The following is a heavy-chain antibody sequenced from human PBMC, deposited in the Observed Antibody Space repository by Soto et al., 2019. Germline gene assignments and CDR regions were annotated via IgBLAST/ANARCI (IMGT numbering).Heavy chain of an antibody. D-gene: IGHD5-12*01. CDR3: ARHATQWLRFRGMDV. CDR1: GYSFTSYW. Sequence: PGESLKISCKGSGYSFTSYWISWVRQMPGKGLEWMGRIDPSDSYTNYSPSFQGHVTISADKSISTAYLQWSSLKASDTAMYYCARHATQWLRFRGMDVWGQGTTVTVSS. V-gene: IGHV5-10-1*01. J-gene: IGHJ6*02. CDR2: IDPSDSYT.